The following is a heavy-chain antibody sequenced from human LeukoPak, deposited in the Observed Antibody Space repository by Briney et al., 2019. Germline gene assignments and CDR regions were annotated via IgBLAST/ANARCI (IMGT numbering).Heavy chain of an antibody. CDR1: GGSITSSSYY. CDR3: ARVYYYDSSGYYPTVNWYFDL. V-gene: IGHV4-39*07. Sequence: SETLSLTCTVSGGSITSSSYYWGWIRQPPGKGLEWIGSIHYSGSTYYNPSLKSRVTISVDTSKNQFSLKLSSVTAADTAVYYCARVYYYDSSGYYPTVNWYFDLWGRGTLVTVSS. J-gene: IGHJ2*01. CDR2: IHYSGST. D-gene: IGHD3-22*01.